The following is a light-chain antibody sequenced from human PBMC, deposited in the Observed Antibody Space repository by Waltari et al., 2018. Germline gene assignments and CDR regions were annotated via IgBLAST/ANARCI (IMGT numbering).Light chain of an antibody. V-gene: IGKV4-1*01. CDR3: QQYYSAPYT. J-gene: IGKJ2*01. CDR1: QSVLYSSNNKNY. CDR2: WAS. Sequence: DIVMTQSPDSLAVSLGERATINCKSSQSVLYSSNNKNYLTLYQQKPVQPPKLLIYWASTRESGVPDRFSGSASGTDFTLTISSLQAEDVAVYYCQQYYSAPYTFGQGTKLEIK.